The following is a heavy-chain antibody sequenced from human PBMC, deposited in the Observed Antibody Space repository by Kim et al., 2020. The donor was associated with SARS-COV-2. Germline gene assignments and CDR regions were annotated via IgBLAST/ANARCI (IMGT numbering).Heavy chain of an antibody. CDR3: ARDLGVWSDPYYYYGMDV. J-gene: IGHJ6*02. V-gene: IGHV3-11*06. D-gene: IGHD1-26*01. Sequence: KGRFTISRDNAKNSLYLQMNSRGAEDTAVYYCARDLGVWSDPYYYYGMDVWGQGTTVTVSS.